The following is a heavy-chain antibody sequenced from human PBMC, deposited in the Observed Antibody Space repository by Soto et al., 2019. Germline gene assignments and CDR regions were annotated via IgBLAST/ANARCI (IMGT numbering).Heavy chain of an antibody. D-gene: IGHD3-22*01. Sequence: SETLSLTCTVSGGSISSHYWGWIRQPPGKGLEWIGYVHYSGSTNYSPSLNSRVTISVDTSTNQLSLKLNSVTAADTAVYFCVSGAGWLTDYWGQGTLVTVSS. CDR3: VSGAGWLTDY. CDR1: GGSISSHY. V-gene: IGHV4-59*11. CDR2: VHYSGST. J-gene: IGHJ4*02.